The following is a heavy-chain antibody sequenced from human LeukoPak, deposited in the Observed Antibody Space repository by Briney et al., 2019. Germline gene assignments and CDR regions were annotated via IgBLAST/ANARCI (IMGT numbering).Heavy chain of an antibody. Sequence: GGSLRLSCAASGFTFSDYGMHWVRHAPGKGLEWLTVLSFDGRKKYYADSVKGRFTISRDNSKNTLYLQMNSLRAEDTAAYHCAKGRNEDGDAALNYWGQGTLVTVSS. CDR2: LSFDGRKK. CDR3: AKGRNEDGDAALNY. J-gene: IGHJ4*02. V-gene: IGHV3-30*18. CDR1: GFTFSDYG. D-gene: IGHD4-17*01.